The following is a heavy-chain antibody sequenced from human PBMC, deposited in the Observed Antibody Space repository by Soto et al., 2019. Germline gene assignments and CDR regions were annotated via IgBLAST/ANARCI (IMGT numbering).Heavy chain of an antibody. V-gene: IGHV4-38-2*01. D-gene: IGHD3-22*01. CDR2: TYHGGST. J-gene: IGHJ5*02. CDR1: GYSISSGYY. CDR3: ARVGPWVPYYYDSTPYTFENWFDP. Sequence: SETLSLTCAVSGYSISSGYYWGWLRQPPGKGLEWIGSTYHGGSTYYNPSLNSRVTLSIDMTNNHVSLILNSVTAADTAVYYCARVGPWVPYYYDSTPYTFENWFDPWGQGTLVTVSS.